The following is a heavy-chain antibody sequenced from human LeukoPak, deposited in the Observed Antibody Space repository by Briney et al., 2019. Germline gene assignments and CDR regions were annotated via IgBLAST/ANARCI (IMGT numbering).Heavy chain of an antibody. Sequence: GGSLRLSCVVSEFTVSNNYMSWVRQAPGKGLEWVSVIYGGGDTYYTDSVKGRFIISRDNSKNTLYLQMNSLRAEDTAVYYCARGDYYDSSALDYWGQGTLVTVSS. CDR3: ARGDYYDSSALDY. CDR2: IYGGGDT. CDR1: EFTVSNNY. D-gene: IGHD3-22*01. V-gene: IGHV3-66*01. J-gene: IGHJ4*02.